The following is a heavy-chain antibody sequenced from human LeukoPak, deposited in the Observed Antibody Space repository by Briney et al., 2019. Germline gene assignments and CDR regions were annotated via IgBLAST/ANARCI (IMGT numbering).Heavy chain of an antibody. CDR3: ARGGRDGSGSYYYYYYMDV. J-gene: IGHJ6*03. CDR2: ISSSSSYI. V-gene: IGHV3-21*01. D-gene: IGHD3-10*01. CDR1: GFTLSNYN. Sequence: PGGSLRLSCAASGFTLSNYNMNWVRQAPGKGLEWVSSISSSSSYIYYADSVKGRFTISRDNAKNSLYLQMHSLRAEDTAVYYCARGGRDGSGSYYYYYYMDVWGKGTTVTISS.